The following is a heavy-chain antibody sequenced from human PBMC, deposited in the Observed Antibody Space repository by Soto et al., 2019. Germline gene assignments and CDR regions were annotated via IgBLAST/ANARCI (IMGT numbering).Heavy chain of an antibody. V-gene: IGHV3-30*18. CDR1: GFTSSSYG. Sequence: PGGSLRLSFAASGFTSSSYGMGWVRKAPGKGQERVAVISYDGSNKYYADSVKGRFTISRDNSKNTLYLQMNSLRAEDTAVYYCEKDRHIVGAPNFDYWGQGTLVTVSS. CDR3: EKDRHIVGAPNFDY. J-gene: IGHJ4*02. D-gene: IGHD1-26*01. CDR2: ISYDGSNK.